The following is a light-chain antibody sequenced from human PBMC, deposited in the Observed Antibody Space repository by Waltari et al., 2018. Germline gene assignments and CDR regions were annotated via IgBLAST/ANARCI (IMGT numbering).Light chain of an antibody. V-gene: IGLV1-40*01. J-gene: IGLJ3*02. Sequence: QSVLTQPPSMSGAPGQRVTISCTGSSSNIGAGYDVPWYQQLPGTAPKLLIYGNINRPSGVPDRFSGSKSGTSASLAITGLQAEDEADYYCQSYDSSLSGPVFGGGTKLTVL. CDR3: QSYDSSLSGPV. CDR1: SSNIGAGYD. CDR2: GNI.